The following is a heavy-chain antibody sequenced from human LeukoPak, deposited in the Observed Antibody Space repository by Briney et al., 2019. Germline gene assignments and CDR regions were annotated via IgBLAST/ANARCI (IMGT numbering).Heavy chain of an antibody. CDR3: ARRDTGWNYCDY. V-gene: IGHV4-59*08. CDR1: GASINSHY. D-gene: IGHD6-19*01. CDR2: IHYKGST. J-gene: IGHJ4*02. Sequence: SETLSLTCTISGASINSHYWSSIRQPPGKRLEWIGDIHYKGSTNYNLSLKSRVTISVDTSKNHFSLNLNSVLAAGTAIYFCARRDTGWNYCDYWGQGILVTVSS.